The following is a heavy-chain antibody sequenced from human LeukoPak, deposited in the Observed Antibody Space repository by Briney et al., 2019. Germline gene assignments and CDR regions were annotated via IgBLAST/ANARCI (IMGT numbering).Heavy chain of an antibody. CDR1: GFTFSSYW. V-gene: IGHV3-74*01. CDR2: INSDGSST. Sequence: PWGSLRLSCAASGFTFSSYWVHWVRQAPGKGLVWVSRINSDGSSTSYADSVKGRFTISRDNAKNTLYLQLNSLRAEDTAVYYCARVVSGYFDYWGQGTLVTVSS. J-gene: IGHJ4*02. CDR3: ARVVSGYFDY.